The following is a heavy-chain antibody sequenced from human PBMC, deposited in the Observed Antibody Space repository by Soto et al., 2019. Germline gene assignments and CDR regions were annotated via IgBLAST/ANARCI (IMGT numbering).Heavy chain of an antibody. D-gene: IGHD7-27*01. CDR1: GDSISVSGDSNNNHY. J-gene: IGHJ6*02. CDR2: IYYSGAT. Sequence: PSETLSLTCTVSGDSISVSGDSNNNHYWSWVRQPPGKGLEWIGSIYYSGATNYNPSLKSRVTMSADTSKNQFSLKLSSVTAADTAVYYCAAADWGHNFYYGMDVWGQGTTVTVSS. CDR3: AAADWGHNFYYGMDV. V-gene: IGHV4-61*05.